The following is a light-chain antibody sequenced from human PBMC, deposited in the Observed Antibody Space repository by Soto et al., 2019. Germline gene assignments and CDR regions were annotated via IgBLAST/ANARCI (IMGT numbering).Light chain of an antibody. Sequence: DIQMTQSPSSLSASVGASVTIICRESQGFTSFLNWYQQKPGKAPRLLIYAVFTLQSGVPSRFSGSGSGTEFTLTISSLQPEDFATYYCQQSYSMSWSFGQGTKVEIK. CDR3: QQSYSMSWS. CDR2: AVF. V-gene: IGKV1-39*01. CDR1: QGFTSF. J-gene: IGKJ1*01.